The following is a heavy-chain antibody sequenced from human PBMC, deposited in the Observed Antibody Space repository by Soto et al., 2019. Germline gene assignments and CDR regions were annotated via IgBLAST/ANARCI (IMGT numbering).Heavy chain of an antibody. Sequence: QVQLVESGGGVVQPGRSLRLSCAASGFTFSSYAMHWVRQAPGKGLEWVAVISYDGSNKYYADSVKGRFTISRDNSKNTLYLQMNSLRVEDTAVYYCARGIAVAGTGYYYGMDVWGQGTTVTVSS. CDR1: GFTFSSYA. CDR3: ARGIAVAGTGYYYGMDV. V-gene: IGHV3-30-3*01. D-gene: IGHD6-19*01. CDR2: ISYDGSNK. J-gene: IGHJ6*02.